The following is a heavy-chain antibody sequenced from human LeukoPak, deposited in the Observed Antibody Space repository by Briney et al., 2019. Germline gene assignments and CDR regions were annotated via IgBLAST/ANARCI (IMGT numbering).Heavy chain of an antibody. D-gene: IGHD3-22*01. J-gene: IGHJ6*02. CDR1: GDSINSYY. V-gene: IGHV4-59*01. Sequence: SETLSLTCTVSGDSINSYYWSWMRDPTGKGREWSGYIYYSGSSNYNPSLTSQVTISVDTSKNQFSLKLSSVTAADTAVYYCARGSYYYDSSGYYSDYYYYGMDVWGQGTTVTVSS. CDR3: ARGSYYYDSSGYYSDYYYYGMDV. CDR2: IYYSGSS.